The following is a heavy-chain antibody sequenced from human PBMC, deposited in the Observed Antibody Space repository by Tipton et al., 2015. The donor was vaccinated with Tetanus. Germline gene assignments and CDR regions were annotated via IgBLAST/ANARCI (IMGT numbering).Heavy chain of an antibody. Sequence: TLSLTCSVSGGSLRSGDYQWNWIRQPPGKGLEWLAYISPSGRTNSNYDLKSRITISQDKSKNQFSLRLTSVTAADTAVYYCAGDGEKIMTSDRRQRRATNYYYHYGLDVWGQGTTVTVSS. CDR3: AGDGEKIMTSDRRQRRATNYYYHYGLDV. D-gene: IGHD3-10*01. CDR1: GGSLRSGDYQ. CDR2: ISPSGRT. J-gene: IGHJ6*02. V-gene: IGHV4-61*08.